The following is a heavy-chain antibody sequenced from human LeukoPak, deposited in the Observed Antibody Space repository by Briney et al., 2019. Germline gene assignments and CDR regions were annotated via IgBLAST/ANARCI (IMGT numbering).Heavy chain of an antibody. CDR3: ARHSYSSGWYGKIDY. D-gene: IGHD6-19*01. Sequence: SETLSLTCAVYGGSFSGYYWSWIRQPPGKGLEWIGEINHSGSTNYNPSLKSRVTISVDTSRNQFSLKLSSVTAADTAVYYCARHSYSSGWYGKIDYWGQGTLVTVSS. CDR2: INHSGST. CDR1: GGSFSGYY. V-gene: IGHV4-34*01. J-gene: IGHJ4*02.